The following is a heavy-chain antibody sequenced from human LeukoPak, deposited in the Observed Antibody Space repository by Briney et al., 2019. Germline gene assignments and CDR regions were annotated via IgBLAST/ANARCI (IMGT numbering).Heavy chain of an antibody. J-gene: IGHJ6*02. CDR1: GFTFSSYG. CDR3: AKDLLYGDYPSSGMDV. CDR2: ISYDGSNK. Sequence: GRSLRLSCAASGFTFSSYGMHWVRQAPGKGLEWVAVISYDGSNKYYADSVKGRFNISRDNSKNTLYLQMNSLRAEDTAVYYCAKDLLYGDYPSSGMDVWGQGTTVTVSS. V-gene: IGHV3-30*18. D-gene: IGHD4-17*01.